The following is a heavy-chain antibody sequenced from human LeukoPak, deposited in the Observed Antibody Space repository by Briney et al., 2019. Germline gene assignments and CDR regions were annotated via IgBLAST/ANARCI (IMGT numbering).Heavy chain of an antibody. Sequence: GESLKISCKGSGYSFTSYWIGWVRQMPGKGLEWMGIIYPGDSDTRYSPSFQGQVTISADKSISTAYPQWSSLKASDTAMYYCARLAYDSSGYYPYYFDYWGQGTLVTVSS. J-gene: IGHJ4*02. CDR2: IYPGDSDT. CDR3: ARLAYDSSGYYPYYFDY. D-gene: IGHD3-22*01. V-gene: IGHV5-51*01. CDR1: GYSFTSYW.